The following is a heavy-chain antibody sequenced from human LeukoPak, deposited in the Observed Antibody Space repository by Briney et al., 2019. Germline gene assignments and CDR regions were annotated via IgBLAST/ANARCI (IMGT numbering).Heavy chain of an antibody. CDR1: GGSISSGGYS. J-gene: IGHJ5*02. Sequence: SQTLSLTCAVSGGSISSGGYSWSWIRQPPGKGLEWIGYIYHSGSTYYNPSLKSRVTISVDRSKNQFSLKLSSVTAADTAVYYCARGQWFGELLGWFDPWGQGTLVTVSS. V-gene: IGHV4-30-2*01. CDR2: IYHSGST. CDR3: ARGQWFGELLGWFDP. D-gene: IGHD3-10*01.